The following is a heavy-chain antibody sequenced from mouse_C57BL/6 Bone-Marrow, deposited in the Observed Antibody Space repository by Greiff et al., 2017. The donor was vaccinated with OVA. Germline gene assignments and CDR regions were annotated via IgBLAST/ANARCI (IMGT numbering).Heavy chain of an antibody. CDR1: GYTFTNYW. J-gene: IGHJ4*01. V-gene: IGHV1-63*01. Sequence: QVHVKQSGAELVRPGTSVKMSCKASGYTFTNYWIGWAKQRPGHGLEWIGDIYPGGGYTNYNEKFKGKATLTADKSSSTAYMQFSSLTSEDSAIYYCARGGWLLRYYYAMDYWGQGTSVTVSS. D-gene: IGHD2-3*01. CDR3: ARGGWLLRYYYAMDY. CDR2: IYPGGGYT.